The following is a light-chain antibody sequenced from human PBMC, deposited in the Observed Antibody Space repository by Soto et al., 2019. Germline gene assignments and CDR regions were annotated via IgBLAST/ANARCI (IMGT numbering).Light chain of an antibody. J-gene: IGKJ5*01. Sequence: EIVLTQSTATLSLSPGERATLSCRASQSVSSYLAWYQQKPGQAPRLLIYDASNRATGIPARFSGSGSGTDFTLTISSLEPEDFAVYYCQQRSNWPSFGQGTRLEI. CDR3: QQRSNWPS. V-gene: IGKV3-11*01. CDR1: QSVSSY. CDR2: DAS.